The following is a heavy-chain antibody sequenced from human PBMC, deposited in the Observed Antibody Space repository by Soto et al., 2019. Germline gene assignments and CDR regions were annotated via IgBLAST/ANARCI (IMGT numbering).Heavy chain of an antibody. D-gene: IGHD1-1*01. CDR3: TGRLPAYKVDY. V-gene: IGHV4-30-4*03. CDR2: IYDGGRT. J-gene: IGHJ4*02. CDR1: GDSISNTHYY. Sequence: QVQLQASGPGLVKPSQTLSLTCTVSGDSISNTHYYWSWIRQPPDKGLEWIGHIYDGGRTYNNPSLERPLPNSVDPEKNQYPLRLSYVSAEDTADNYCTGRLPAYKVDYWGQGTMLTVSS.